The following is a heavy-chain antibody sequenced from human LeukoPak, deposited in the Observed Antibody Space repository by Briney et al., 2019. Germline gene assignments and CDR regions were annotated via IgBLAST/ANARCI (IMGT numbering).Heavy chain of an antibody. CDR1: GFTFSSYA. V-gene: IGHV3-30-3*01. D-gene: IGHD3-10*01. CDR3: AGDDGSGSSYPEPPVDY. J-gene: IGHJ4*02. Sequence: PGRSLRLSCAASGFTFSSYAMHWVRQAPGKGLEWMAVISFDGSTKYYADSVKGRFTISRDNSKNTLYLQMNSLRAEDTAVYYCAGDDGSGSSYPEPPVDYWGQGTLVTVSS. CDR2: ISFDGSTK.